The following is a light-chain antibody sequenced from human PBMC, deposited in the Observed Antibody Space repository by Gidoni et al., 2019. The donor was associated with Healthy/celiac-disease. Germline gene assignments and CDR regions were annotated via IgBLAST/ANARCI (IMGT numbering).Light chain of an antibody. J-gene: IGKJ1*01. CDR1: QSVSSY. Sequence: EIVLTQSPAPLSLSPGERATLSCRASQSVSSYLAWYQQKPGQAPRLLIYDASNRATGIPARVSGSGSGTDFTLTISSLEPEDFAVYYCQQRSNWPRAFGQGTKVEIK. CDR2: DAS. V-gene: IGKV3-11*01. CDR3: QQRSNWPRA.